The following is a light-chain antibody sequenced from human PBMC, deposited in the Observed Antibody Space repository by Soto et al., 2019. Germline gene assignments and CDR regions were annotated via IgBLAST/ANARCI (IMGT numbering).Light chain of an antibody. CDR3: SSYTNSSTRYV. Sequence: QSALTQPASVSGSPGQSITISCTGTSSDVGGYNYVSWYQQHPGKAPKLMICDVSNRPSGVSNRFSGSKSGNTASLTICGLQTEDEADYYCSSYTNSSTRYVFGTGTKLTVL. V-gene: IGLV2-14*01. CDR2: DVS. J-gene: IGLJ1*01. CDR1: SSDVGGYNY.